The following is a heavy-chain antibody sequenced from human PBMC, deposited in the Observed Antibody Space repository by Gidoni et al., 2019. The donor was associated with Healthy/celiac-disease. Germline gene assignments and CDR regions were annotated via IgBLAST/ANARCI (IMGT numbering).Heavy chain of an antibody. CDR2: ISSSSSYI. D-gene: IGHD6-13*01. CDR1: GFTFRSNS. V-gene: IGHV3-21*01. CDR3: ARDPSSSWPEYYYYYGMDV. Sequence: EVQLVESGGGLVKPGGSLRLSCAASGFTFRSNSMNWVRQAPGKGLEWVSSISSSSSYIYYADSVQVRFTISRDNAKNSLYLQMNSLRAEDTAVYYCARDPSSSWPEYYYYYGMDVWGQGTTVTVSS. J-gene: IGHJ6*02.